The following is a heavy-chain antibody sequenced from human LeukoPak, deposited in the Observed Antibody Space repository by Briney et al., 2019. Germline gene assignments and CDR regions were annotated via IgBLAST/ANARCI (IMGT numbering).Heavy chain of an antibody. D-gene: IGHD3-16*01. J-gene: IGHJ5*02. CDR3: AGDSHGYNWFDP. Sequence: GGSLRLSCAASGFTFSSYWMHWVRQAPGKGLVWVSRINSDGSSTTYVDSVKGRFTISRDNAKNLLYLQMNSLKAEDTAVYYCAGDSHGYNWFDPWGHGTLVTVSS. V-gene: IGHV3-74*01. CDR1: GFTFSSYW. CDR2: INSDGSST.